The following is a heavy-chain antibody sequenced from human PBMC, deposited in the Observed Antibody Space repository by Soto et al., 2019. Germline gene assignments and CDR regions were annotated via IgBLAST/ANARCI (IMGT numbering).Heavy chain of an antibody. CDR3: TRDLGDFWNGYSDPAGRHYGMDV. J-gene: IGHJ6*02. CDR2: IRTKPYGGTT. D-gene: IGHD3-3*01. Sequence: GGSLRLSCTASGFSFRDYAMNWVRQAPGMGPEWVGFIRTKPYGGTTEYAASVKGRFTISRDDSKSVAYLQMNSLKTADTAVYYCTRDLGDFWNGYSDPAGRHYGMDVWGQGTTVTVSS. V-gene: IGHV3-49*04. CDR1: GFSFRDYA.